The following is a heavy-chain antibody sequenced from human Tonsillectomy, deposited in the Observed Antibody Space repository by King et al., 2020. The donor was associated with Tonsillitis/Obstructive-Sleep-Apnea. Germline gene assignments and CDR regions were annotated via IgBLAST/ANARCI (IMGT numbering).Heavy chain of an antibody. CDR2: IYSGGST. V-gene: IGHV3-66*04. Sequence: VQLVESGGGLVQPGGSLRLSCAASGFTVSSNYMSWVRQAPGKGLEWVSVIYSGGSTYYADSVKGRFTISRDNSKNTLYLQMNSLRAEDTAVYYCASQPTGPYCSRGSCYSDDWAPRTLLPVSS. CDR1: GFTVSSNY. CDR3: ASQPTGPYCSRGSCYSDD. J-gene: IGHJ4*02. D-gene: IGHD2-15*01.